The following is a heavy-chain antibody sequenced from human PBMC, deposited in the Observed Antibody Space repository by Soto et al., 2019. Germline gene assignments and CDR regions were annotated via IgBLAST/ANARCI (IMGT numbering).Heavy chain of an antibody. V-gene: IGHV3-74*01. CDR2: INSDGSST. J-gene: IGHJ4*02. Sequence: GGSQRLSSAASGFTFSSYWMRWVRQAPGKGLVWVSRINSDGSSTSYADSVKGRFTISRDNAKNTLYLQMNSLRAEDTAVYYCAIRASYYDSSGYFDYWGQGTLVTVSS. CDR1: GFTFSSYW. CDR3: AIRASYYDSSGYFDY. D-gene: IGHD3-22*01.